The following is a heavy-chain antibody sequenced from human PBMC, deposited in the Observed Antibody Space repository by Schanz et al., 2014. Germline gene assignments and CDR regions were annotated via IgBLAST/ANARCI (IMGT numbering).Heavy chain of an antibody. CDR3: ASSVAGYSSSWDFDY. CDR1: GYTFSNYG. Sequence: QGLLVQSGGEVKKPGASVKISCQASGYTFSNYGISWVRQAPGQGFEWMGRIIPILGIANYAQKFQGRVTITADKSTFTAYMDVSSLRSEDTAVYYCASSVAGYSSSWDFDYWGQGTLVTVSS. J-gene: IGHJ4*02. V-gene: IGHV1-69*04. D-gene: IGHD6-13*01. CDR2: IIPILGIA.